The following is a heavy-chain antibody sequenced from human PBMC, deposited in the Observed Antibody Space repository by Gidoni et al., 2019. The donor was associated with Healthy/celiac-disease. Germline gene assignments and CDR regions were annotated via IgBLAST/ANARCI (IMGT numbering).Heavy chain of an antibody. CDR2: IIPIFGTA. D-gene: IGHD6-13*01. Sequence: QVKLVQSGAEVKKPGSSVKVSCKASGGPFSSYAISWVRQAPGQGLEWMGGIIPIFGTANYAQKFQGRVTITADESTSTAYMDLSSLRSEDTAVYYCARDLGYSHYYGMDVWGQGTTVTVSS. V-gene: IGHV1-69*01. CDR3: ARDLGYSHYYGMDV. J-gene: IGHJ6*02. CDR1: GGPFSSYA.